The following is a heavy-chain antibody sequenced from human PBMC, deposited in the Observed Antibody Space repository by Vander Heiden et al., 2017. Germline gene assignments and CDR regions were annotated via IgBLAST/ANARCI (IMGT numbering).Heavy chain of an antibody. Sequence: EVQLLESGGGLVQPGGSLRLSCAAPGFMFSQYGMSWVRQAPGKGLEWVSSISYRGGTTYYTDSVKGRFTISRDNSKNTLYLQMNSLRAEDTAVYYCTKDLWISHGSPYPFDYWGQGTLVTVSS. CDR2: ISYRGGTT. CDR1: GFMFSQYG. D-gene: IGHD2-15*01. J-gene: IGHJ4*02. V-gene: IGHV3-23*01. CDR3: TKDLWISHGSPYPFDY.